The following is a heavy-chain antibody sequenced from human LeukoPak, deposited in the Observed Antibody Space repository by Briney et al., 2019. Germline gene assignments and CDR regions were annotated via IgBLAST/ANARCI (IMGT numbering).Heavy chain of an antibody. V-gene: IGHV3-74*01. CDR2: INSGGSTT. CDR3: ARAGNYYFEY. CDR1: GSTFRTYW. Sequence: PGGSLRLSCAASGSTFRTYWMHWVRQTPGQGLVWVSRINSGGSTTNYADSVKGRFTVSRDNAQNTLYLQMSSLRAEDTAVYYCARAGNYYFEYWGQGALVTVSS. J-gene: IGHJ4*02. D-gene: IGHD3-10*01.